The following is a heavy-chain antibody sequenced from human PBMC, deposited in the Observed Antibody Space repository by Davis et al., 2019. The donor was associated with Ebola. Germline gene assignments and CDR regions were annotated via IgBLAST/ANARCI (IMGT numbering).Heavy chain of an antibody. CDR1: GGSFSDYY. J-gene: IGHJ4*02. V-gene: IGHV4-34*01. D-gene: IGHD6-13*01. CDR2: INHRGST. CDR3: AGIAATGAY. Sequence: MPSETLSLTFAVYGGSFSDYYWTWIRKPPGKGRGLEWIGEINHRGSTNYNPSLKSRVTISVDTSKNQFSLKLTSVTAADTAVYSCAGIAATGAYWGQGALVTVSS.